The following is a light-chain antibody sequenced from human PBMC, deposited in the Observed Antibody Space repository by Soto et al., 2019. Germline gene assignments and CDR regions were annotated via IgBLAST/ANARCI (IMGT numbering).Light chain of an antibody. CDR1: QNISNS. CDR3: QQTYSTPWT. Sequence: DIQMTQSPSSLSASVGDRVSITCRTSQNISNSLNWYQQKPGKAPKLLIYDISNLQSGVPSRFSGSGSGTDFTLTISSLQPEDFATYHCQQTYSTPWTFGQGTDVAIK. V-gene: IGKV1-39*01. J-gene: IGKJ1*01. CDR2: DIS.